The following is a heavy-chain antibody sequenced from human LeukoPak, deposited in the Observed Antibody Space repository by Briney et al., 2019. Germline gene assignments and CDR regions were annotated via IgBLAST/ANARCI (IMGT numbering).Heavy chain of an antibody. J-gene: IGHJ3*02. CDR2: IIASFGTG. CDR1: GGSFRSYS. V-gene: IGHV1-69*05. CDR3: VRDPITVGGVPMGDGAFEI. Sequence: SVQVSCKASGGSFRSYSISWVRQAPGPGLEWMGRIIASFGTGNYAQKFQGRVTITTDQSTSPASMDLSSMRAEGTAGCCCVRDPITVGGVPMGDGAFEIWGQGTMVTVSS. D-gene: IGHD3-16*01.